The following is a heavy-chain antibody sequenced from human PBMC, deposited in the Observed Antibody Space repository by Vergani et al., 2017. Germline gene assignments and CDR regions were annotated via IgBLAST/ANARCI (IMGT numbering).Heavy chain of an antibody. Sequence: QVQLVQSGAEVKKPGASVKVSCKASGYTFTSYYMHWVRQAPGQGLEWMGIINPSGGSTSYAQKFQGRVTMTRDTSTSTVYMELSSLRSEDTAVYYCARPEGSGYCYYYYYYGMDVWGQGTTVTVSS. J-gene: IGHJ6*02. V-gene: IGHV1-46*03. CDR2: INPSGGST. CDR3: ARPEGSGYCYYYYYYGMDV. CDR1: GYTFTSYY. D-gene: IGHD3-22*01.